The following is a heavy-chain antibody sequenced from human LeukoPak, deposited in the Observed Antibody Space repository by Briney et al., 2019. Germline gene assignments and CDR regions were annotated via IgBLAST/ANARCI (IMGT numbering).Heavy chain of an antibody. J-gene: IGHJ3*02. V-gene: IGHV3-74*01. CDR2: INSDGSST. CDR3: ARRSSDGAFDI. Sequence: PGGSLRLSCAASGFTFSSYWMHWVRQAPGKGLMWVSRINSDGSSTSYADSVKGRFTISRDNAKNTLYLQMNSLRAEDTAVYYCARRSSDGAFDIWGQGTMVTVSS. D-gene: IGHD5-24*01. CDR1: GFTFSSYW.